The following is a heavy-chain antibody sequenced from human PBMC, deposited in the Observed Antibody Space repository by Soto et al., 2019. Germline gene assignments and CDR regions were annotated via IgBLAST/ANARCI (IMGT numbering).Heavy chain of an antibody. CDR2: IYHSGST. D-gene: IGHD4-17*01. CDR3: ARVAYGDYACVH. J-gene: IGHJ4*02. Sequence: QLQLQESGSGLVKPSQTLSLTCTVSGGSISSGGYSWNWIRQSPGRGLEWIGYIYHSGSTSYNPSRKSRLTIFVDRAQNLFSLKLSPATAAGTAVYYFARVAYGDYACVHWGQGTLVSVSS. CDR1: GGSISSGGYS. V-gene: IGHV4-30-2*06.